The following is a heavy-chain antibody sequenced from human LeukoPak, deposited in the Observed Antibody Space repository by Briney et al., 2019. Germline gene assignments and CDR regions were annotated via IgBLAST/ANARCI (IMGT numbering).Heavy chain of an antibody. CDR2: ISSSSSTI. CDR1: GFTFSSYS. Sequence: GGSLRLSCAASGFTFSSYSMNWIRQAPGKGLEWVSYISSSSSTIYYADSVKGRFTISRDNAKNSLYLQMNGLRAEDTAVYYCARSSVVVVAAYFDYWGQGTLVTVSS. V-gene: IGHV3-48*04. D-gene: IGHD2-15*01. CDR3: ARSSVVVVAAYFDY. J-gene: IGHJ4*02.